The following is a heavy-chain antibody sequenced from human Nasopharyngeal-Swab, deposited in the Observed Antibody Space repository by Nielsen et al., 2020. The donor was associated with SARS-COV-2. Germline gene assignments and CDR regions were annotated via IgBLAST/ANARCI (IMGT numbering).Heavy chain of an antibody. J-gene: IGHJ4*02. CDR3: ASSYYDSSGYYPDY. D-gene: IGHD3-22*01. CDR2: ISSSGSTI. CDR1: GFTFSDYY. V-gene: IGHV3-11*01. Sequence: GESLQLSCAASGFTFSDYYMSWIRQAPGKGLEWVSYISSSGSTIYYADSVKGRFTISRDNAKNSLYLQMNSLRAEDTAVYHCASSYYDSSGYYPDYWGQGTLVTVSS.